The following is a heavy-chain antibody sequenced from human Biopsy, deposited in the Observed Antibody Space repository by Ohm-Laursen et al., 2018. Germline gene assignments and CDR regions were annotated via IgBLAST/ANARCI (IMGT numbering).Heavy chain of an antibody. CDR3: ARHAPSYSGSYWRYFDL. D-gene: IGHD1-26*01. CDR2: IYYTGST. V-gene: IGHV4-59*08. Sequence: SETLSLTCTVSGGSISSYYWSWIRQPPGKGLEWIGYIYYTGSTNYNPSLKSRVTISVDTSMNHLSLRLTRVTAADTAVYYCARHAPSYSGSYWRYFDLWGRGTLVTVSS. CDR1: GGSISSYY. J-gene: IGHJ2*01.